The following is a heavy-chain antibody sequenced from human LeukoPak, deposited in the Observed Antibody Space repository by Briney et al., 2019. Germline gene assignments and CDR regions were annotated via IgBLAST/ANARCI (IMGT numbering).Heavy chain of an antibody. D-gene: IGHD6-13*01. CDR2: INHSGST. Sequence: KPSETLSLTCAVYGGSFSGYYWSWIRQPPGKGLEWIGEINHSGSTNYNPSLKSRATISVDTPKSQFSLKLSSVTAADTAVYYCARGSYSSSWYFSWYFDLWGRGTLVTVSS. CDR3: ARGSYSSSWYFSWYFDL. V-gene: IGHV4-34*01. J-gene: IGHJ2*01. CDR1: GGSFSGYY.